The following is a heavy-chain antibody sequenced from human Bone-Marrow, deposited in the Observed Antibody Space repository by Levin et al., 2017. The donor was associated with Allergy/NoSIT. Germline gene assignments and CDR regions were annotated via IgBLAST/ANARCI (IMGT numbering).Heavy chain of an antibody. V-gene: IGHV4-31*03. J-gene: IGHJ5*02. CDR2: IYKSGST. CDR1: GDSISSPGYY. CDR3: ARERKVYASGSYGSPRSANWFDP. D-gene: IGHD3-10*01. Sequence: PSETLSLICTVSGDSISSPGYYWSWIRHHPGKGLEWIGYIYKSGSTLYNPSLRSRVTISMDTSKNQFSLNLNSVTAADTAVYYWARERKVYASGSYGSPRSANWFDPWGRGTLVTVSS.